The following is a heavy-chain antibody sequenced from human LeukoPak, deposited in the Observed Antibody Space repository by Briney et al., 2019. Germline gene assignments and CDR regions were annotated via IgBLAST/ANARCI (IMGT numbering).Heavy chain of an antibody. V-gene: IGHV4-59*01. Sequence: SETLSLTCTVSGGSISTYYWSWIRQPPGKGLEWIGYIYYTGSTNYNPSLKSRVTISVDTSKNQFSLKLTSVTAADTAVYYCARTTEGGYTYGYFYYYYMDVWGKGTTVTISS. CDR3: ARTTEGGYTYGYFYYYYMDV. J-gene: IGHJ6*03. CDR2: IYYTGST. CDR1: GGSISTYY. D-gene: IGHD5-18*01.